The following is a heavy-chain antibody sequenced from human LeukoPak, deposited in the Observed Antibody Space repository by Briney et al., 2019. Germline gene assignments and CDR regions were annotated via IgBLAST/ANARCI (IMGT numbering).Heavy chain of an antibody. CDR1: GYTFSSYG. J-gene: IGHJ5*02. V-gene: IGHV1-18*01. D-gene: IGHD5-24*01. Sequence: GASVKVSCTASGYTFSSYGITWVRQAPGQGLEWMGWISAYKGNTKYAQKLQGRVIMTTDTSASTAYMEMRSLRSDDTAVYFCARDLTRDGYTWFDPWGQGTLVTVSS. CDR2: ISAYKGNT. CDR3: ARDLTRDGYTWFDP.